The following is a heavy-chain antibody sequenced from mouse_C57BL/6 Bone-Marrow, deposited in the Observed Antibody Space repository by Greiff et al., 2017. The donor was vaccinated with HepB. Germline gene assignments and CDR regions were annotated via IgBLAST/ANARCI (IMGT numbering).Heavy chain of an antibody. D-gene: IGHD1-1*02. V-gene: IGHV1-82*01. CDR1: GYAFSSSW. Sequence: QVQLKQSGPELVKPGASVKISCKASGYAFSSSWMNWVKQRPGQGLDWIGRIYPGDGNTNYNGKFKGRATLSADKSSSTAYMQPSSLTSEDSAVYFCARDPLYGDSYVAYFDYWGQGTTLTVSS. CDR2: IYPGDGNT. J-gene: IGHJ2*01. CDR3: ARDPLYGDSYVAYFDY.